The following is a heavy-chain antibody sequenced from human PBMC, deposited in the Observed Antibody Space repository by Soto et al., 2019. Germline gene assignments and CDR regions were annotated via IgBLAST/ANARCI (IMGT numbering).Heavy chain of an antibody. CDR1: GFTFSSYG. Sequence: QVQLVESGGGVVQPGRSLRLSCAASGFTFSSYGMHWVRQAPGQGLEWVAVISYDGSNRYYADCVKGRFTISRDNSKNTLYLQMNSLRAEDTAVYYCAKDRRPNYYYSMDVWGQGTTVTVSS. V-gene: IGHV3-30*18. D-gene: IGHD6-25*01. J-gene: IGHJ6*02. CDR2: ISYDGSNR. CDR3: AKDRRPNYYYSMDV.